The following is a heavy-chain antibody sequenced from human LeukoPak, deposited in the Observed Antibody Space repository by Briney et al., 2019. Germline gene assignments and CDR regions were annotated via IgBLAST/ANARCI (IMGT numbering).Heavy chain of an antibody. D-gene: IGHD6-6*01. CDR1: GGSFSGYY. Sequence: SETLSLTCAVYGGSFSGYYWSWIRQPPGKGLEWIGEINHSGSTNYNPSLKSRVTISVDTSKNQFSLKLSSVTAADTAVYYCASHVSEYIDYWGQGTLVTVSS. CDR2: INHSGST. J-gene: IGHJ4*02. V-gene: IGHV4-34*01. CDR3: ASHVSEYIDY.